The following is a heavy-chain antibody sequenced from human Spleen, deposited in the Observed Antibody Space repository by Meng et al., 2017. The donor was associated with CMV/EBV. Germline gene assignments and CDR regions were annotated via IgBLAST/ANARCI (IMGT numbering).Heavy chain of an antibody. D-gene: IGHD2-21*01. J-gene: IGHJ3*02. V-gene: IGHV1-18*04. CDR3: ARDLAYCGGDCYSDIFDI. Sequence: ASVKVSCKASGYSFTSHGLSWVRQAPGQGLEWMGWISGYNGNTFYAQKVQGRVTMTTDTSTSTAYMELRSLRSDDTALYYCARDLAYCGGDCYSDIFDIWGQGTMVT. CDR2: ISGYNGNT. CDR1: GYSFTSHG.